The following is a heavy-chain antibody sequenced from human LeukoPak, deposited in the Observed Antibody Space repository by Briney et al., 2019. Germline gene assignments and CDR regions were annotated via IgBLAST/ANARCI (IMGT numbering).Heavy chain of an antibody. CDR3: SKDRENIVPNYYFDY. CDR1: RFTLSSYA. J-gene: IGHJ4*02. Sequence: PGGSLRLSCAPSRFTLSSYAMSWVRQAPGEGLEWVSAISGSGVSTYYPAPVKARFPISRDNSKNTLYLQINSLRAEATAVYYCSKDRENIVPNYYFDYWGQGTLVTVSS. D-gene: IGHD2-8*01. V-gene: IGHV3-23*01. CDR2: ISGSGVST.